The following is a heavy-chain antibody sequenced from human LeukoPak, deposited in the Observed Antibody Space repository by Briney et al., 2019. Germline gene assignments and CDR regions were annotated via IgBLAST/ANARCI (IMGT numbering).Heavy chain of an antibody. V-gene: IGHV1-18*01. J-gene: IGHJ5*02. CDR3: ARRFGSGSYYKAGYNWFDP. CDR2: ISSYNGNT. D-gene: IGHD3-10*01. Sequence: ASAKVSCKASGYTFTSYGISWVRQAPGQGLEWMGWISSYNGNTNYAQKLRGRVTMTTDTSTSTAYMELRSLRSDDTAVYYCARRFGSGSYYKAGYNWFDPWGQGTLVTVSS. CDR1: GYTFTSYG.